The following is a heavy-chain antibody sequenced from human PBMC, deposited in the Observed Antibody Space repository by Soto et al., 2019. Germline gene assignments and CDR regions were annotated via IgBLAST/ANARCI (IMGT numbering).Heavy chain of an antibody. CDR3: ARGLPYDSSGYCFDY. CDR2: VSYHGTNK. Sequence: GGALTLSCAASGFTFSSYGMHWVRQAPGKGLEWVALVSYHGTNKYYGDSVNGRFTISRDNSKNTLYLQMNSLRAEDTAVYYCARGLPYDSSGYCFDYWGQGTVYTISS. J-gene: IGHJ4*02. D-gene: IGHD3-22*01. V-gene: IGHV3-30*03. CDR1: GFTFSSYG.